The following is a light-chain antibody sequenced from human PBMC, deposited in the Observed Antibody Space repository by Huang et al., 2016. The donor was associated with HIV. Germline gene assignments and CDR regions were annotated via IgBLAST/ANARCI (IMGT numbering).Light chain of an antibody. CDR2: AAS. J-gene: IGKJ1*01. Sequence: EIVMTQSPATLSVSPGERATLSCRASQSVGSNLAWYQQRRGQAPRLPIYAASTRASGTPARFSGSGSGTEFTLTVSSLQSEDFAVYYCQQHNTWPRTFGQGTRV. CDR1: QSVGSN. CDR3: QQHNTWPRT. V-gene: IGKV3-15*01.